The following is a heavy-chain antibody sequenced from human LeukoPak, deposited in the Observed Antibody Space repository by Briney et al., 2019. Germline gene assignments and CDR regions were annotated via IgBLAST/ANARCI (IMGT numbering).Heavy chain of an antibody. Sequence: GGSLRLSCAASGFTFSNSAMNWVRQAPGKGLEWVSYISSSLYIYYADSVKGRFTISRDNAKNSLYLQMNSLRAEDTAVYFCARGGPVGANCVGDCYYSDFDYWGQGTLVTVSS. CDR2: ISSSLYI. CDR1: GFTFSNSA. D-gene: IGHD2-21*02. J-gene: IGHJ4*02. CDR3: ARGGPVGANCVGDCYYSDFDY. V-gene: IGHV3-21*01.